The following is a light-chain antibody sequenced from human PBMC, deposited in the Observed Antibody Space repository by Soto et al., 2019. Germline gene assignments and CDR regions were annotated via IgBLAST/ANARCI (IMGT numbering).Light chain of an antibody. CDR3: QQLNNYPST. V-gene: IGKV1-5*01. J-gene: IGKJ4*01. Sequence: DIQMTQSTFTLSASLGDRVTITCRASQSISSWLAWYQQKPGKAPKLLIYDASSLESGVPSRFSGSGSGTEFTLTINSLQPEDFATYFCQQLNNYPSTFGGGTKVDIK. CDR1: QSISSW. CDR2: DAS.